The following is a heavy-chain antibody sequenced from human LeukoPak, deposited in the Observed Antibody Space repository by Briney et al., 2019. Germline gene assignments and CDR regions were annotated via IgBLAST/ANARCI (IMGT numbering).Heavy chain of an antibody. CDR3: ARGRGDFWSGYSRD. CDR1: GFTFDDYA. V-gene: IGHV3-23*01. D-gene: IGHD3-3*01. CDR2: ISGSGGST. J-gene: IGHJ4*02. Sequence: GGSLRLSCAASGFTFDDYAMHWVRQAPGKGLEWVSAISGSGGSTYYADSVKGRFTISRDNAKNTLYLQMNSLRAEDTAVYYCARGRGDFWSGYSRDWGQGTLVTVSS.